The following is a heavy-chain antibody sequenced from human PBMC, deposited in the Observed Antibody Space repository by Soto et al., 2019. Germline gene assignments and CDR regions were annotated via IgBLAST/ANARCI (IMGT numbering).Heavy chain of an antibody. CDR1: GGTFSSYA. CDR3: ARDNNRLTYSSSWYKRGWFDP. Sequence: GASVKVSCKASGGTFSSYAISWVRQAPGQGVEWMGGIIPIFGTANYAQKFQGRVTITADESTSTAYMDLSSLRSEDTAVYYCARDNNRLTYSSSWYKRGWFDPWGQGTLVTVSS. V-gene: IGHV1-69*13. CDR2: IIPIFGTA. J-gene: IGHJ5*02. D-gene: IGHD6-13*01.